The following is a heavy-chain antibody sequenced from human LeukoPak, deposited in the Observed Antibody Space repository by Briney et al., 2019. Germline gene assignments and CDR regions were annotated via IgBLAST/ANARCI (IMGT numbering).Heavy chain of an antibody. V-gene: IGHV3-15*07. D-gene: IGHD6-6*01. CDR1: GFTFSNAW. Sequence: GGSLRHSCAASGFTFSNAWMNWVRQAPGPRLEWVGRIKSKTDGGTINYAAPVKGRFTISRDDSKNTQYLRMNSLKTEDTAVYYCTTDLGAARREGVLYWGQGTPVTVSS. CDR2: IKSKTDGGTI. J-gene: IGHJ4*02. CDR3: TTDLGAARREGVLY.